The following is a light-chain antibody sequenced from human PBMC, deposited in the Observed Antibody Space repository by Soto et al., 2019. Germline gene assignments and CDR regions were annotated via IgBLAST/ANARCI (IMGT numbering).Light chain of an antibody. CDR2: DVS. Sequence: QSALTPPRSVSGSPGQSVTIPCTGTSSDVGSYNYVSWYQRHAGKGPKLIIYDVSERPSGVPDRLSASKSGNTASLTISGLQAEDEADYYCSSYAGNYVYVFGSGTKVTAL. CDR1: SSDVGSYNY. V-gene: IGLV2-11*01. CDR3: SSYAGNYVYV. J-gene: IGLJ1*01.